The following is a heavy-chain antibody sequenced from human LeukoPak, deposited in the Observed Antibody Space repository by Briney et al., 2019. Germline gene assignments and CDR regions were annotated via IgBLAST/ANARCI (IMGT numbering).Heavy chain of an antibody. CDR3: ARDSSGNFIPDYFDY. J-gene: IGHJ4*02. V-gene: IGHV3-48*03. CDR1: GFTFSSYE. D-gene: IGHD3-10*01. CDR2: ISATGNTI. Sequence: GGSLRLSCATSGFTFSSYEMNWVRQAPGKGLEWASYISATGNTIYYADSVKGRFTISRDNAKNSLYLQMNSLRAEDTAVYYCARDSSGNFIPDYFDYWGQGTLVTVSS.